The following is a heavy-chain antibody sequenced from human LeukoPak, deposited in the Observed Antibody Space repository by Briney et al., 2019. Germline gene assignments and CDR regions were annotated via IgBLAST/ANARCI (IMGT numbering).Heavy chain of an antibody. Sequence: PGGSLRLSCAASGFVFSNYAMHWVRQAPGKGLEWVALISYEGSNKYYLDSMKGRLTISRDNSENTVYLQMNSLRPEDTAMYLCVRDGRLLWFGGSDDSSAPYFESWGQGSLVIVSS. D-gene: IGHD3-10*01. CDR2: ISYEGSNK. CDR1: GFVFSNYA. CDR3: VRDGRLLWFGGSDDSSAPYFES. V-gene: IGHV3-30*03. J-gene: IGHJ4*02.